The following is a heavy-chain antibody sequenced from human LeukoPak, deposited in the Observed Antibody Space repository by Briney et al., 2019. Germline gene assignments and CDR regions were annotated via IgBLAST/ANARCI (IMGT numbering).Heavy chain of an antibody. Sequence: SETLSLTCTVSGGSISSSSYYWGWIRQPPGKGLEWIGSIYYSGSTYYNPSLKSRVTISVDTSKNQFSLKLSSVTAADTAVYYCASVISSGWWGIKYYYYYMDVWGKGTTVTVSS. J-gene: IGHJ6*03. V-gene: IGHV4-39*07. D-gene: IGHD6-19*01. CDR3: ASVISSGWWGIKYYYYYMDV. CDR1: GGSISSSSYY. CDR2: IYYSGST.